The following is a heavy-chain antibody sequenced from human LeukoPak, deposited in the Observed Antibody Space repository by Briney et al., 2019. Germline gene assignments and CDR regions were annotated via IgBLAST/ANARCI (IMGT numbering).Heavy chain of an antibody. J-gene: IGHJ6*02. D-gene: IGHD3-10*01. CDR1: GGSISSYY. V-gene: IGHV4-4*07. CDR2: IYTSGST. Sequence: SETLSLTCTVSGGSISSYYWSWIRQPAGKGLEWIGRIYTSGSTNYNPSLKSRVTMSVDTSKNQFSLKLSSVTAADTAVYYCARVTHYYGSGSRYYYYGMDVWGQGTTVTVSS. CDR3: ARVTHYYGSGSRYYYYGMDV.